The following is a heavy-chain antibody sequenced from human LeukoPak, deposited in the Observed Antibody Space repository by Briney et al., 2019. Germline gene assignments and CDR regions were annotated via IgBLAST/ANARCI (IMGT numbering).Heavy chain of an antibody. D-gene: IGHD6-19*01. CDR1: GFTFSSYW. CDR3: ARVGKQWLPLGAFDI. CDR2: INSDGSST. Sequence: GGSLRLSCAASGFTFSSYWMHWVRQAPGKGLVWASRINSDGSSTSYADSVKGRFTISRDSAKNTLYLQMNSLRAEDTAVYYCARVGKQWLPLGAFDIWGQGTMVTVSS. J-gene: IGHJ3*02. V-gene: IGHV3-74*01.